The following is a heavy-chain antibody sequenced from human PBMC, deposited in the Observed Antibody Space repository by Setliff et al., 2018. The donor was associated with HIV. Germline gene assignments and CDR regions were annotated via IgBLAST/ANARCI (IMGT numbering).Heavy chain of an antibody. J-gene: IGHJ1*01. Sequence: HPGGSLRLSCAASGFTFSSYTMHWVRQAPGKGLEWVGRIRNKFNSLATQYGESLEGRFTISRDDSKNTAYLQMRSLKTDDTAVYFCATNVRVPGSSLDSWGPGSLVTVSS. CDR2: IRNKFNSLAT. CDR1: GFTFSSYT. CDR3: ATNVRVPGSSLDS. V-gene: IGHV3-73*01. D-gene: IGHD6-19*01.